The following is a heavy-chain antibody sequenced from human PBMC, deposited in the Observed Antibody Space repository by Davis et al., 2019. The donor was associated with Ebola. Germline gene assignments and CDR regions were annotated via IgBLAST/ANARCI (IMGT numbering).Heavy chain of an antibody. CDR3: ARGRSTVTMGYEFDY. V-gene: IGHV1-2*02. CDR2: INPNSGGT. Sequence: ASVKVSCKASGYTFTGYYMHWVRQAPGQGLEWMGWINPNSGGTNYAQKFQGRVTMTRDTSISTAYMELSRLRSDDTAVYYCARGRSTVTMGYEFDYWGQGTLVTVSS. D-gene: IGHD4-17*01. CDR1: GYTFTGYY. J-gene: IGHJ4*02.